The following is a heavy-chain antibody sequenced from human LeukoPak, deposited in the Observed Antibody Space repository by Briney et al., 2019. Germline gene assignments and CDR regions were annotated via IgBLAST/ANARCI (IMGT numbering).Heavy chain of an antibody. D-gene: IGHD4-17*01. CDR3: ARGLIEVAYGDYLFDY. V-gene: IGHV4-34*01. CDR2: INHSGGT. J-gene: IGHJ4*02. Sequence: SETLSLTCAVYGGSFSGYYGGGFGQPPGKGRNWMGEINHSGGTNYNPSLKSRVTISVDTSKNQFSLKLSSVTAADTAVYYCARGLIEVAYGDYLFDYWGQGTLVTVSS. CDR1: GGSFSGYY.